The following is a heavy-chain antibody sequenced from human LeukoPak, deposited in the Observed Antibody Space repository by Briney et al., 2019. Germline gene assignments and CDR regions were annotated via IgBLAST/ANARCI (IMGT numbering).Heavy chain of an antibody. V-gene: IGHV1-46*01. CDR2: INPSGGST. CDR1: GGTFSSYA. D-gene: IGHD4-17*01. CDR3: ARPRDYGDYVAFDI. Sequence: ASVKVSCKASGGTFSSYAISWVRQAPGQGLEWMGIINPSGGSTSYAQKFQGRVTMTRDTSTSTVYMELSSLRSEDTAVYYCARPRDYGDYVAFDIWGQGTMVTVSS. J-gene: IGHJ3*02.